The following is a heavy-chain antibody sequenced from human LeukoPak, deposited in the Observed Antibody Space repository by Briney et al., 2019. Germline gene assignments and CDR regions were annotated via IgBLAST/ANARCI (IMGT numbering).Heavy chain of an antibody. CDR1: GFTVISNY. D-gene: IGHD3-16*01. CDR3: ARGDRAFDI. CDR2: IYSGGIT. J-gene: IGHJ3*02. V-gene: IGHV3-53*04. Sequence: GGSLRLSCAASGFTVISNYMSWVRQTPGKGLEWVSVIYSGGITYYADSVKGRFTISRHNSKNTLYLQMNSLRAEDTAVYYCARGDRAFDIWGQGTMVTVSS.